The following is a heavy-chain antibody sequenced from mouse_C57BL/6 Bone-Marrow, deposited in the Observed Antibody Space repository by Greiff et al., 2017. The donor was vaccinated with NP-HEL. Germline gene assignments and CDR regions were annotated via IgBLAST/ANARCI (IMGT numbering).Heavy chain of an antibody. J-gene: IGHJ2*01. CDR3: ARALGLTFFDY. CDR1: GFTFSSYA. D-gene: IGHD2-10*02. V-gene: IGHV5-4*03. Sequence: EVKLVESGGGLVKPGGSLKLSCAASGFTFSSYAMSWVRQTPEKRLEWVATISDGGSYTYYPDNVKGRFTISRDNAKNNLYLQMSHLKSEDTAMYYCARALGLTFFDYWGQGTTLTVSS. CDR2: ISDGGSYT.